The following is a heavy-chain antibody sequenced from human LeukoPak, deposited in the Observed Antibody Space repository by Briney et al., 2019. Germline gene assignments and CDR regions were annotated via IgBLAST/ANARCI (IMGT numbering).Heavy chain of an antibody. CDR2: ISAYNLNT. J-gene: IGHJ5*02. V-gene: IGHV1-18*01. D-gene: IGHD3-10*01. CDR1: GYTCNSYG. CDR3: ARDMYYYSRTGFDP. Sequence: GASVKVSCKTSGYTCNSYGISWVRQAPGQGLEWMGWISAYNLNTNYAQKFQGRVTMTTDTSTSTAYMELRSLRSDDTAVYYCARDMYYYSRTGFDPWGQGTLVTVSS.